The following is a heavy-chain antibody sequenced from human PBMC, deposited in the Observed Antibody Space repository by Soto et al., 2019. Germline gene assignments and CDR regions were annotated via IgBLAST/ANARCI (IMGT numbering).Heavy chain of an antibody. CDR3: ARMGGYSYGFYFYYYYGMDV. CDR1: GGTFSSYA. D-gene: IGHD5-18*01. CDR2: IIPIFGTA. V-gene: IGHV1-69*13. Sequence: SVKLSCKASGGTFSSYAISWVRQAPGQGLEWMGGIIPIFGTANYAQKFQGRVTITADESTSTAYMELSSLRSEDTAVYYCARMGGYSYGFYFYYYYGMDVWGQGTTVTVSS. J-gene: IGHJ6*02.